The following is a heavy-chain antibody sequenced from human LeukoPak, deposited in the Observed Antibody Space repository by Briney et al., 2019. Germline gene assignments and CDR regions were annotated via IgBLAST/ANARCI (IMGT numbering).Heavy chain of an antibody. D-gene: IGHD3-16*01. V-gene: IGHV3-7*05. CDR1: GFTFNTYW. J-gene: IGHJ4*02. CDR2: IKQDGSDK. Sequence: TGGSLRLSCAASGFTFNTYWMTWVRQAPGKGLEWVANIKQDGSDKYYVDSVKGRFTISRDNAKNSLYLQMDSLRAEDTAVYYCARGRVMEYWGQGTLVTVSS. CDR3: ARGRVMEY.